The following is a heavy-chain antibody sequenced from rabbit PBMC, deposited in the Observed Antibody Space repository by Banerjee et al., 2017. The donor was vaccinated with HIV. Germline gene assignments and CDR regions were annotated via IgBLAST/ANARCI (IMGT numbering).Heavy chain of an antibody. CDR1: GFSFSSGYD. CDR2: IYTGSGST. Sequence: QSLEESGGGLVKPGASLTLTCKASGFSFSSGYDMCWVRQAPGKGLEWIGCIYTGSGSTYYASWAKGRFTISKTSSTTVTLQMTSLTAADTATYFCARVPYTYYNNGWGMNLWGQGTLVTVS. J-gene: IGHJ4*01. D-gene: IGHD4-1*01. CDR3: ARVPYTYYNNGWGMNL. V-gene: IGHV1S40*01.